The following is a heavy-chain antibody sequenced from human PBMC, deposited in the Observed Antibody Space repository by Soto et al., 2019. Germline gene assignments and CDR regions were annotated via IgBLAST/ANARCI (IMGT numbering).Heavy chain of an antibody. CDR1: GSTFGSYS. Sequence: PGGSLRLSCAASGSTFGSYSMHWVRQAPGKGLEWVAVISYDGSNKYYPDSVKGRFTISRDNPNNTLYLQMISLRADDTAVYYCARDPGAVPMYYFDYWGQGTLVTAPQ. V-gene: IGHV3-30-3*01. J-gene: IGHJ4*02. D-gene: IGHD6-19*01. CDR2: ISYDGSNK. CDR3: ARDPGAVPMYYFDY.